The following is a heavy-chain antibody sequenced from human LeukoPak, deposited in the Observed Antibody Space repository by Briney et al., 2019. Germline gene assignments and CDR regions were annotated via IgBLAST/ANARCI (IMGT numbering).Heavy chain of an antibody. CDR3: ARDLWFTAAGIFDF. J-gene: IGHJ4*02. CDR1: GDFIRSGHYY. CDR2: IYSTGNT. V-gene: IGHV4-39*07. D-gene: IGHD6-25*01. Sequence: SETLSLTCTVSGDFIRSGHYYWGWIRQSPGKGLEWMGSIYSTGNTHYNPSLESRLIISVDTSKNSFSLKLSSVTAADTAVYFCARDLWFTAAGIFDFWGQGALVTVSS.